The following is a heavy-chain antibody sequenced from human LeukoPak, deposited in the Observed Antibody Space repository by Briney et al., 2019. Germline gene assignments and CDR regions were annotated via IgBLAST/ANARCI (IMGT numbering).Heavy chain of an antibody. CDR1: GFTFSSYW. D-gene: IGHD5-24*01. Sequence: GGSLRLSCAASGFTFSSYWMSWVRQAPGKGLEWVANIKQDGSEKYYVDSVKGRFTISRDNAKNSLYLQMNSLRAEDTAVYYCAGLTVEMATIIPRDAFDIWGQGTMVTVSS. J-gene: IGHJ3*02. CDR2: IKQDGSEK. CDR3: AGLTVEMATIIPRDAFDI. V-gene: IGHV3-7*01.